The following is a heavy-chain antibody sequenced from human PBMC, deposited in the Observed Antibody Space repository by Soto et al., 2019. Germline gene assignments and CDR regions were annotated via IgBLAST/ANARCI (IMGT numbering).Heavy chain of an antibody. Sequence: SGPTLVNPTQTLTLTCTFSGFALSTSGMCVSWIRQPPGKALEWLARIDWDDDKYYSTSLKTRLTISKDTSKNQVVLTMTNMDPVDTATYYCARMKGVVAATPHYYYYYMDVWGKGTTVTVSS. J-gene: IGHJ6*03. CDR1: GFALSTSGMC. D-gene: IGHD2-15*01. CDR3: ARMKGVVAATPHYYYYYMDV. V-gene: IGHV2-70*11. CDR2: IDWDDDK.